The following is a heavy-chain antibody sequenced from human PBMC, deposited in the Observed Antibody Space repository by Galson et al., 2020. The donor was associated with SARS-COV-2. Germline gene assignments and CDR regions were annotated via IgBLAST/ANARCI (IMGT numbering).Heavy chain of an antibody. Sequence: GESLKISCAASGFTFSTSYMSWVRQAPGQGLESLSYIGGSSDVIKYAHSVKGRFTISRDNAKNLLYLQMTSLRDEDAAVYYCAGWYIRFWGQGTLVTVSS. CDR1: GFTFSTSY. J-gene: IGHJ4*02. CDR2: IGGSSDVI. CDR3: AGWYIRF. V-gene: IGHV3-48*02. D-gene: IGHD6-19*01.